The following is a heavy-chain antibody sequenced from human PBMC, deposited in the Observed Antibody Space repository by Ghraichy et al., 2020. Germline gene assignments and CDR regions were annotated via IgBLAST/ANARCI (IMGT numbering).Heavy chain of an antibody. CDR1: GFTFSTYS. D-gene: IGHD6-19*01. Sequence: GGSLRLSCAASGFTFSTYSMNWVRQAPGKGLEWVSYISSSSTYIYYADSVKGRFTISRDNAKNSMYLQINSLRAEDTAMYYCARGRAVAGSYYCDYWGQGSLVTVSP. V-gene: IGHV3-21*06. J-gene: IGHJ4*02. CDR2: ISSSSTYI. CDR3: ARGRAVAGSYYCDY.